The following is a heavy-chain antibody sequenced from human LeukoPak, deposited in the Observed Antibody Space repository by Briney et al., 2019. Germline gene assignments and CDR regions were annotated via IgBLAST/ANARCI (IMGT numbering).Heavy chain of an antibody. J-gene: IGHJ6*03. CDR2: IDTRGTGT. CDR3: AKGLLTAGSRNCMDV. CDR1: GFTLSSYA. D-gene: IGHD2-21*02. Sequence: GGSLRLSCAASGFTLSSYAMSWVRQAPGRGLEWVSTIDTRGTGTFYADSVKGRFTISRDNSKNTLFVQMSGLRAEDTAVYYCAKGLLTAGSRNCMDVWGKGTTVTVSS. V-gene: IGHV3-23*05.